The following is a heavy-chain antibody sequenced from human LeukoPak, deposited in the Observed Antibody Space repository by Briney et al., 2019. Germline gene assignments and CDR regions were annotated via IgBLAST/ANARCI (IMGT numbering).Heavy chain of an antibody. CDR1: GDSVSSNSAA. CDR3: ARDNSFPSAVAGISDNPLDY. D-gene: IGHD6-19*01. J-gene: IGHJ4*02. Sequence: SQTLSLTCAISGDSVSSNSAAWNWIRQSPSRGLEWLGRTYYRSKWYNDYAVSVKSRITINPDTSKNQFSLQLNSVTPEDTAVYYCARDNSFPSAVAGISDNPLDYWGQGTLVTVSS. V-gene: IGHV6-1*01. CDR2: TYYRSKWYN.